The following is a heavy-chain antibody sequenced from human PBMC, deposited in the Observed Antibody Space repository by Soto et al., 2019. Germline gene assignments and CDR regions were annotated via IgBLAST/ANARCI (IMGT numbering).Heavy chain of an antibody. D-gene: IGHD1-1*01. V-gene: IGHV3-9*01. J-gene: IGHJ3*02. Sequence: EVQLVESGGGLVQPGRSLRLSCAASGFTFDDYGMHWVRQAPGNGPEWVSGISWNSGSIGYADSVKGRFTISRDNARNSLYLQMNSLRAEDTALYYCAKGQGNWNDGDGFDIWGQGTTVTVSS. CDR2: ISWNSGSI. CDR3: AKGQGNWNDGDGFDI. CDR1: GFTFDDYG.